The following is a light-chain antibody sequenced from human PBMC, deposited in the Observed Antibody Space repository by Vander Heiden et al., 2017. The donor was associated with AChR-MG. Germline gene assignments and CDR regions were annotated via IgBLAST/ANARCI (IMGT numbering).Light chain of an antibody. Sequence: SYSLPQPPSVSVSPGQTVTITCSGVGSADPYVCWYEQKPAQSPVTVIYEETRRPPGIPVRFSGSNSGDPATPTSRGTQAIDEADYYCQAWDWSKYVVFGGGTKLTVL. CDR3: QAWDWSKYVV. J-gene: IGLJ2*01. V-gene: IGLV3-1*01. CDR2: EET. CDR1: GSADPY.